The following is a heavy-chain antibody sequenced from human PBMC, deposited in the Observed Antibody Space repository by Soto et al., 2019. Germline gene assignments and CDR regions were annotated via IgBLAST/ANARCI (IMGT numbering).Heavy chain of an antibody. CDR1: GFTFSSYA. CDR3: ASRSSSCYFDY. V-gene: IGHV3-23*01. D-gene: IGHD6-13*01. CDR2: ISGSDGST. J-gene: IGHJ4*02. Sequence: GGSLRLSCAASGFTFSSYAMNWVRQAPGKGLEWVSVISGSDGSTYYADSVKGRFTISRDNSKNTLNLQMNSLRAEDTAVNYYASRSSSCYFDYRAQRTLVPVSS.